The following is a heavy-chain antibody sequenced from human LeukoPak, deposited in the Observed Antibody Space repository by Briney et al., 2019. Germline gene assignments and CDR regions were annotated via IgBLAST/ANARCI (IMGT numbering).Heavy chain of an antibody. J-gene: IGHJ3*02. Sequence: GGSLRLSCAASGFTFSSYAMSWVRQAPGKGLEWVSAISGSGGSTYYADSVKGRFTISRDNSKNTLYLQMDSLRAEDTAVYYCAKGPTAHDAFDIWGQGTMVTVSS. V-gene: IGHV3-23*01. CDR1: GFTFSSYA. CDR3: AKGPTAHDAFDI. CDR2: ISGSGGST. D-gene: IGHD4-17*01.